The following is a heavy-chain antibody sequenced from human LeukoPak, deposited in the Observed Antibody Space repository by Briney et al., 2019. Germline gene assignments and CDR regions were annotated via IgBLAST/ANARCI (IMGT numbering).Heavy chain of an antibody. Sequence: SETLSLTCAVYGGSFSGYYWSWIRQPPGKGLEWIGEINHSGSTNYNPSLKSRVTISVDTSKNQFSLKLSSVTAADTAVYYCAREGPVLLWFGELVRAGSDYMDVWGKGTTVTVSS. CDR1: GGSFSGYY. D-gene: IGHD3-10*01. V-gene: IGHV4-34*01. CDR3: AREGPVLLWFGELVRAGSDYMDV. CDR2: INHSGST. J-gene: IGHJ6*03.